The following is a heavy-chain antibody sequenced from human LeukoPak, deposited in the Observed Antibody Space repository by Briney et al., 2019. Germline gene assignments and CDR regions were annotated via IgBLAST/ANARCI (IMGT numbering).Heavy chain of an antibody. D-gene: IGHD6-6*01. CDR2: IDYSGRT. CDR1: GGSISSNTYY. V-gene: IGHV4-39*07. CDR3: ARRTDTSSSGFAY. J-gene: IGHJ4*02. Sequence: SQTLSLTCSVSGGSISSNTYYWARIRQPPGKGLEWIGRIDYSGRTHSNPSLKRRVTISVDTSKHQFSLKLSSVTAADTAVYYCARRTDTSSSGFAYWGQGTLVTVSS.